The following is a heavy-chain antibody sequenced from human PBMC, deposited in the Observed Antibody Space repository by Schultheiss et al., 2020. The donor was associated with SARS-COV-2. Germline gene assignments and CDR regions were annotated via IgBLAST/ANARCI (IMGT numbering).Heavy chain of an antibody. CDR2: IRSKAYGGTT. Sequence: GGSLRLSCTASGFTFGDYAMSWFRQAPGKGLEWVGFIRSKAYGGTTEYAASVKGRFTISRDDSKSIAYLQMNSLKTEDTAVYYCTTNYLYCSGGSCYSVSFDYWGQGTLVTVSS. V-gene: IGHV3-49*03. CDR1: GFTFGDYA. CDR3: TTNYLYCSGGSCYSVSFDY. J-gene: IGHJ4*02. D-gene: IGHD2-15*01.